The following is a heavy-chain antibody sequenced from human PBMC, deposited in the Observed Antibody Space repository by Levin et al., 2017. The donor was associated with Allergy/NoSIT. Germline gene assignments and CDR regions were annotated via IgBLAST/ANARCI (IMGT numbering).Heavy chain of an antibody. D-gene: IGHD2-15*01. CDR2: INHSGST. CDR3: ARVSKLLHIPYDY. CDR1: GGSFSGSY. J-gene: IGHJ4*02. V-gene: IGHV4-34*01. Sequence: LSQTLSLTCAVYGGSFSGSYWSWIRQPPGKGLEWIGEINHSGSTNYNPSLKSRVTISVDTSKNQFSLKLSSVTAAETAVYYCARVSKLLHIPYDYWGQGTLVTVSS.